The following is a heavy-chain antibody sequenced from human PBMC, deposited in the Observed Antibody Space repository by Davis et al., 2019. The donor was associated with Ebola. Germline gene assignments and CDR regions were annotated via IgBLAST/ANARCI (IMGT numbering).Heavy chain of an antibody. D-gene: IGHD3-3*01. Sequence: GESLKISCKASGYSFTSYWIGWVRQMPGKGLEWMGSIYPADSNTTYGPSFRGQVTMSVDKSIRTAYLQWSSLKASDTATYYCARQRRITIYGVLSYYMDVWGKGTTVTVSS. V-gene: IGHV5-51*01. CDR1: GYSFTSYW. J-gene: IGHJ6*03. CDR3: ARQRRITIYGVLSYYMDV. CDR2: IYPADSNT.